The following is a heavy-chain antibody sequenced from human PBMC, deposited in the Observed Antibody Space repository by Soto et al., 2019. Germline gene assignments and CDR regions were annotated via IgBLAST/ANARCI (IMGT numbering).Heavy chain of an antibody. J-gene: IGHJ4*02. D-gene: IGHD6-19*01. Sequence: PGGSLRLSCAASGFTFRNAWMSWVRQAPGKGLEWVGRIKSKTDGGTTGYAAPVKGRFSISRDDSKNTLYLQMNSLKTEDTAVYYCTTDVLCVAGTWPLLYWGQGTLVSVSS. V-gene: IGHV3-15*05. CDR1: GFTFRNAW. CDR3: TTDVLCVAGTWPLLY. CDR2: IKSKTDGGTT.